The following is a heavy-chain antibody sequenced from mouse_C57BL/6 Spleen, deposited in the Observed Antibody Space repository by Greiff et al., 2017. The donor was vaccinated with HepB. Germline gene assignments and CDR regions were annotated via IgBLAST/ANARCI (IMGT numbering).Heavy chain of an antibody. V-gene: IGHV2-5*01. CDR3: AKPGSSLYYYAMDY. CDR1: GFSLTSYG. Sequence: QVQLKESGPGLVQPSQSLSITCTVSGFSLTSYGVHWVRQSPGKGLEWLGVIWRGGSTDYNAAFMSRLSITKDNSKSQVFFKMNSLQADDTAIYYCAKPGSSLYYYAMDYWGQGTSVTVSS. J-gene: IGHJ4*01. D-gene: IGHD1-1*01. CDR2: IWRGGST.